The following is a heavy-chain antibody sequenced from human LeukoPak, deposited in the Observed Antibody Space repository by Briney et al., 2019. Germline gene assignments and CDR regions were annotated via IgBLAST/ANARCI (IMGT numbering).Heavy chain of an antibody. CDR3: AREGIAASTLAGDWYFDL. CDR1: GYTFTSYG. CDR2: ISAYNGNT. Sequence: GASVKVSCKASGYTFTSYGISWVRQAPGQGLEWMGWISAYNGNTNYAQKLQGRVTMTTDTSTSTAYMELRSLRSDDTAVYYCAREGIAASTLAGDWYFDLWGRGTLVTVSS. J-gene: IGHJ2*01. D-gene: IGHD6-13*01. V-gene: IGHV1-18*01.